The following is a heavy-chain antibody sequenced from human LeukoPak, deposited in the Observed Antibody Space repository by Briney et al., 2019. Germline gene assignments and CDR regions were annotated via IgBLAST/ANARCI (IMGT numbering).Heavy chain of an antibody. CDR2: ISSSSSYI. J-gene: IGHJ4*02. D-gene: IGHD6-13*01. CDR1: GFTFSSYS. V-gene: IGHV3-21*01. CDR3: ARSGGIAAAGTVGHY. Sequence: PGGSLRLSCAASGFTFSSYSMNWVRQAPGKGLEWVSSISSSSSYIYYADSVKGRFTISRDNAKNSLYLQMNSLRAEYTAVYYCARSGGIAAAGTVGHYWGQGTLVTVSS.